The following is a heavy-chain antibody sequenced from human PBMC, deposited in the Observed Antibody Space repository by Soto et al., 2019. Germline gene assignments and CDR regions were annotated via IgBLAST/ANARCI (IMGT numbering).Heavy chain of an antibody. CDR1: GGSISSGDYY. Sequence: SETLSLTCTVSGGSISSGDYYWSWIRQPPGKGLEWIGYIYYSGSTYYNPSLKSRVTISVDTSKNQFSLKLSSVTAEDTAVYYCARDYDSSGYPRYYFDYWGQGTLVTVSS. CDR3: ARDYDSSGYPRYYFDY. D-gene: IGHD3-22*01. CDR2: IYYSGST. J-gene: IGHJ4*02. V-gene: IGHV4-30-4*01.